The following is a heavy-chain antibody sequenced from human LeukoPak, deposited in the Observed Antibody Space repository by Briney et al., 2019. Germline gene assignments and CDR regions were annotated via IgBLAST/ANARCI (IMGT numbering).Heavy chain of an antibody. CDR1: GFTFSSYA. CDR2: ISGGGNTT. V-gene: IGHV3-23*01. J-gene: IGHJ5*02. Sequence: GGSLRLSCAASGFTFSSYAMSWIRQAPGKGLEWVSAISGGGNTTYYTDSVKGRFTISRDNSQNTLYLQMNRLRAEDTAIYYCAKGGSSSWYYDWLDPWGQGTLVTVSS. D-gene: IGHD6-13*01. CDR3: AKGGSSSWYYDWLDP.